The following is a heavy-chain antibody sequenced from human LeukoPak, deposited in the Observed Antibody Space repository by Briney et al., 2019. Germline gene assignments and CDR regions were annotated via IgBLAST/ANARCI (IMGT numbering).Heavy chain of an antibody. CDR1: GFTFSTYT. D-gene: IGHD2-15*01. J-gene: IGHJ4*02. V-gene: IGHV3-30*04. CDR3: ARDVDCSGGTRYSDGFDN. CDR2: LLYDGSTK. Sequence: PGGSLRLSCAASGFTFSTYTMHWVRQAPGKGLEWVAVLLYDGSTKYYADSVKGRFTISRDNSKNTLYLQMNSLRAEDSAVYYCARDVDCSGGTRYSDGFDNWGQGTLVTVSS.